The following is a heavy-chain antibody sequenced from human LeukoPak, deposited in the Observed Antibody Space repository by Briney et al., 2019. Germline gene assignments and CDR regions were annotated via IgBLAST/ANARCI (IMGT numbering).Heavy chain of an antibody. Sequence: GGSLRLSCAASGFTFSSYSMNWVRQAPGKGLEWVSSISSSSSYIYYADSVKGRFTFSRDNAKNSLYLQMNSLRAEDTAVYYCARDSSGWYPGWFDPWGQGTLVTVSS. CDR1: GFTFSSYS. CDR3: ARDSSGWYPGWFDP. V-gene: IGHV3-21*01. CDR2: ISSSSSYI. D-gene: IGHD6-19*01. J-gene: IGHJ5*02.